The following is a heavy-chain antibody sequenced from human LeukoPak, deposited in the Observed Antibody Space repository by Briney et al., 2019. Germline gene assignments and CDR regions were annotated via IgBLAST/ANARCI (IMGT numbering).Heavy chain of an antibody. D-gene: IGHD6-13*01. CDR3: ARDNRQQSTFDY. V-gene: IGHV3-53*01. CDR1: GFTVSSNY. CDR2: IYSGGST. J-gene: IGHJ4*02. Sequence: GGSLRLSCAASGFTVSSNYMSWVRQAPGKGLEWVSVIYSGGSTYYADSVKGRFTISRDNSKNTLYLQMNSLRAEDTAVYYCARDNRQQSTFDYWGQGTLVTVSS.